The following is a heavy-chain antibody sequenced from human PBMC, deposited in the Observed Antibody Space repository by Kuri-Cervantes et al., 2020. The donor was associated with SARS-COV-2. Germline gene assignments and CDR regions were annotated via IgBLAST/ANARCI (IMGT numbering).Heavy chain of an antibody. Sequence: LSLTCAASGFTFSSYAMSWVRQAPGKGLEWVSVIYSGGSSTYYADSVKGRFTISRDNSKNTLYLQMNSLRAEDMAVYYCAKDLGDYGMDVWGQGTTVTVSS. D-gene: IGHD3-16*01. CDR3: AKDLGDYGMDV. CDR2: IYSGGSST. CDR1: GFTFSSYA. J-gene: IGHJ6*02. V-gene: IGHV3-23*03.